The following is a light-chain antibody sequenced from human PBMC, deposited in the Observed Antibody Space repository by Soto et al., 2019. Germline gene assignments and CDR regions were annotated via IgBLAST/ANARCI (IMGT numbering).Light chain of an antibody. CDR2: GAS. CDR3: QKYGSSPA. J-gene: IGKJ4*01. CDR1: QSLSSSY. V-gene: IGKV3-20*01. Sequence: EIVLTQSPGTLSLSPGERATLSCRASQSLSSSYLAWYQQKPGQAPRLLIYGASSRATGIPDRFSGSGSGTDFTLTISRLEPEDFAVYYCQKYGSSPAFGRGTKVEIK.